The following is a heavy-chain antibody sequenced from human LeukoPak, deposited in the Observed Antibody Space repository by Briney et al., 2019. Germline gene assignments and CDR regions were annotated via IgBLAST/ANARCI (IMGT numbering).Heavy chain of an antibody. CDR1: GGSISSGGYY. CDR3: ARGSLTAPYDAFDI. D-gene: IGHD4/OR15-4a*01. CDR2: IYHSGST. Sequence: PSETLSLTCTVSGGSISSGGYYWSWIRQPPGKGLEWIGYIYHSGSTYYNPSLKSRVTISVDRSKNQFSLKLSSVTAADTAVYYCARGSLTAPYDAFDIWGQGTMVTVSS. V-gene: IGHV4-30-2*01. J-gene: IGHJ3*02.